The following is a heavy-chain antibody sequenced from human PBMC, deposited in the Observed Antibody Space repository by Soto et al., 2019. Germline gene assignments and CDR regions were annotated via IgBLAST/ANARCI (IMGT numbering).Heavy chain of an antibody. D-gene: IGHD3-3*01. V-gene: IGHV4-30-4*01. CDR3: ARETGTMAGAVFLE. J-gene: IGHJ4*02. Sequence: QVQLQESGPGLVKPSQTLSLTCTVSGDPLSSGDYYWSWIRQRPGKGLEWIGYIFYTGSSYYNPSLRSRVSFSVDTSKNQFPLIVDSVSAAETAVYFCARETGTMAGAVFLEWGQGTLTTVSS. CDR2: IFYTGSS. CDR1: GDPLSSGDYY.